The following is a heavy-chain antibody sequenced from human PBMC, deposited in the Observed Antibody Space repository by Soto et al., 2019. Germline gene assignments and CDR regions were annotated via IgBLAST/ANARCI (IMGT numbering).Heavy chain of an antibody. D-gene: IGHD1-1*01. V-gene: IGHV3-33*01. Sequence: QVQLVESGGGVVQAGRSLRLSCAASGFTFSTYGMHWVRQAPGKGLEWVAVIWYDGSNKYHADSVKGRFTISRDNSKNTLYLQMNSLRAEDTAVYYCAREGDRYNRAFDIWGQGTMVTVSS. J-gene: IGHJ3*02. CDR1: GFTFSTYG. CDR2: IWYDGSNK. CDR3: AREGDRYNRAFDI.